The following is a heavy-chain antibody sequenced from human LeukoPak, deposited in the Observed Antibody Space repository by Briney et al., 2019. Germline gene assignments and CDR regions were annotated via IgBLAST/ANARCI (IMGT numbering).Heavy chain of an antibody. V-gene: IGHV1-69*05. CDR2: IIPIFGTR. J-gene: IGHJ3*02. Sequence: SVKVSCKASGGTFRSYAISWVRQAPGQGLEWMGRIIPIFGTRNYAQKFQGRVTIITDESTSTAYMELSSLRSEDTAVYYCARDTRRQSSSGYYLMDAFDIWAKGQWSPSLQ. CDR1: GGTFRSYA. D-gene: IGHD3-22*01. CDR3: ARDTRRQSSSGYYLMDAFDI.